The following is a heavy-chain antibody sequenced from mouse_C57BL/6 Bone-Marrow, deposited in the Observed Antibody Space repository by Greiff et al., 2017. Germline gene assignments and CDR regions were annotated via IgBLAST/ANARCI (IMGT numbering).Heavy chain of an antibody. CDR1: GYTFTDYN. CDR3: ARTLYYDSSSYMGY. Sequence: EVQLQQSGPELVKPGASVKMSCKASGYTFTDYNMHWVKQSHGKSLEWIGYINPNNGGTSYNPKFKGEATLTANKSSSTAYMELRSLTSEDSAVYYCARTLYYDSSSYMGYWGQGTTLTVSS. D-gene: IGHD1-1*01. J-gene: IGHJ2*01. CDR2: INPNNGGT. V-gene: IGHV1-22*01.